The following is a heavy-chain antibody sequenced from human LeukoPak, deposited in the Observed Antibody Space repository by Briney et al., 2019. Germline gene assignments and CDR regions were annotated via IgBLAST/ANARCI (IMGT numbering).Heavy chain of an antibody. V-gene: IGHV4-38-2*01. CDR2: IYHSGST. J-gene: IGHJ4*02. CDR3: ARFQASGYALYGDY. Sequence: SETPSLTCAVSGYSISSGYYWGWIRQPPGKGLEWIGSIYHSGSTYYNPSLKSRVTISVDTSKNQFSLKLSSVTAADTAVYYCARFQASGYALYGDYWGQGTLVTVSS. D-gene: IGHD5-12*01. CDR1: GYSISSGYY.